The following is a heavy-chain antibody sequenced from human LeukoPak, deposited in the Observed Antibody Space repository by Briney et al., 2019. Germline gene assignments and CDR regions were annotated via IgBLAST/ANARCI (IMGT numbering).Heavy chain of an antibody. CDR3: ARSIPVLLWFGGYYYYMDV. J-gene: IGHJ6*03. D-gene: IGHD3-10*01. Sequence: GGSLRLSCAASGFTFSDFYKNWVRQAPGKGLEWVAFIRYDGSNKYYADSVKGRFTTSRDNSKNTLYLQMNSLRAEDTAVYYCARSIPVLLWFGGYYYYMDVWGKGTTVTISS. CDR2: IRYDGSNK. V-gene: IGHV3-30*02. CDR1: GFTFSDFY.